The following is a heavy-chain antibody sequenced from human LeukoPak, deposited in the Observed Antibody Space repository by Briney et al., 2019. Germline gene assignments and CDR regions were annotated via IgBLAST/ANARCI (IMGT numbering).Heavy chain of an antibody. CDR1: GGSISTTNYY. CDR2: IYDSGRT. J-gene: IGHJ4*02. Sequence: SETLSLTCTVSGGSISTTNYYWGWIRQPPGKGLEWIGSIYDSGRTYYNPSLKSRVTISVDTSENQFSLRLTSVTAADTAVFYCASLRHYDSSASIVDYFDYWGQGTLVTVSS. D-gene: IGHD3-22*01. V-gene: IGHV4-39*01. CDR3: ASLRHYDSSASIVDYFDY.